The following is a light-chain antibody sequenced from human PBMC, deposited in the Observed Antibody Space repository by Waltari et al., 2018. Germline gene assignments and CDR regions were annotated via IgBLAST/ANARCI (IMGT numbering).Light chain of an antibody. J-gene: IGLJ2*01. CDR1: SSNIGAGYL. CDR3: QCYDSRLSGSL. CDR2: ANT. V-gene: IGLV1-40*01. Sequence: QSVLTQPPSVSGAPGQRVAISCTGSSSNIGAGYLVHWYQQLPGTAPKLLIYANTNRPSGVPDRFPASKSGTSASLAITGLQPGDEADYYCQCYDSRLSGSLFGGGTKVTVL.